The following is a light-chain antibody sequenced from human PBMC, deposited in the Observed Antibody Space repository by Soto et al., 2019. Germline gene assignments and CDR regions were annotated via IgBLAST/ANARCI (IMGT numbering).Light chain of an antibody. V-gene: IGKV1-9*01. J-gene: IGKJ5*01. CDR2: AAS. Sequence: IQLTQSPSSLSTSVGDRVNITCRASQGIGSYLAWYQQKPGEAPKLLIFAASTLQSGVPSRFSGSGSGTEFTLTISSLQADDFATYYCQQSDTYPLTFGQGTRLEIK. CDR3: QQSDTYPLT. CDR1: QGIGSY.